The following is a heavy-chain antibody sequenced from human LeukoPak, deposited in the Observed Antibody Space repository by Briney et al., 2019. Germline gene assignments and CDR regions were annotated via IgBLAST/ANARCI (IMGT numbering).Heavy chain of an antibody. J-gene: IGHJ4*02. CDR3: AREGSAGWFPSIAAAGIGSPGYFDY. Sequence: GGSLRLSCAASGFTFSSYAMHWVRQAPGKGLEWVAVISYDGSNKYYADSVKGRFTISRDNSKNTLYLQMNSLRAEDTAVYYCAREGSAGWFPSIAAAGIGSPGYFDYWGQGTLVTVSS. CDR2: ISYDGSNK. CDR1: GFTFSSYA. D-gene: IGHD6-13*01. V-gene: IGHV3-30*04.